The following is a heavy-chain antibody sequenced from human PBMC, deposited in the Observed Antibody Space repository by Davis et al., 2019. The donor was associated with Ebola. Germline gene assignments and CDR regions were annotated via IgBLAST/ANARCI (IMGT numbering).Heavy chain of an antibody. V-gene: IGHV4-39*02. Sequence: MPSETLSLTCTLSGGSISSSNYYWGCIRQPPGKGLDWIGKINYSGNTYYNPSLRSRVTIYVDTSKNHFSLKLTSVTAADTAVYYCARLPAVSGTDYFDYWGRGTLVTVSS. CDR2: INYSGNT. CDR1: GGSISSSNYY. CDR3: ARLPAVSGTDYFDY. D-gene: IGHD6-19*01. J-gene: IGHJ4*02.